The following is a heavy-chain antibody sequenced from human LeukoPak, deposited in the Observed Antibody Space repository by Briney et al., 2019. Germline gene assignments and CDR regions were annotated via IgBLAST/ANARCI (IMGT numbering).Heavy chain of an antibody. CDR3: AKDIVGGGDDY. CDR1: GFTFTRYC. D-gene: IGHD2-21*02. CDR2: IKEDGSKK. J-gene: IGHJ4*02. V-gene: IGHV3-7*01. Sequence: TGGSLRLSCSGSGFTFTRYCMSWVGQAPGQGLEWVANIKEDGSKKHYGDSVKGRFTISRDNAENSVYLQMNSLRVEDTAVYYCAKDIVGGGDDYWRQGTLVTVSS.